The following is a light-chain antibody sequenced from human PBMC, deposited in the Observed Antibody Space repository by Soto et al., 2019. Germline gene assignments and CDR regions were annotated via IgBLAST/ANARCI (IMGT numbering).Light chain of an antibody. V-gene: IGLV2-14*01. Sequence: QSALTQPASVSGSPGQSITISCTGTSSDVGGYKFVSWYQQHPGKAPKLMIYDVSNRPSGVSSRFSDSKSGNTASLSISGLRSENEADYYCAAWDDSLSGWVFGGGTKLTVL. CDR1: SSDVGGYKF. CDR3: AAWDDSLSGWV. CDR2: DVS. J-gene: IGLJ3*02.